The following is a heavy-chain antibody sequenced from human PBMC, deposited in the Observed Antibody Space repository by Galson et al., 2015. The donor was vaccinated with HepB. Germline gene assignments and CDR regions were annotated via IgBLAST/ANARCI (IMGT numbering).Heavy chain of an antibody. Sequence: SLRLSCAASGFTFSSYAMHWVRRAPGKGLEWVAVISYDGSNIYYADSVKGRFTISRDNSKNTLYLQMNSLRAEDTAVYYCAREAHSSSWYVRSHAFDIWGQGTMVAVSS. CDR3: AREAHSSSWYVRSHAFDI. J-gene: IGHJ3*02. CDR2: ISYDGSNI. D-gene: IGHD6-13*01. CDR1: GFTFSSYA. V-gene: IGHV3-30-3*01.